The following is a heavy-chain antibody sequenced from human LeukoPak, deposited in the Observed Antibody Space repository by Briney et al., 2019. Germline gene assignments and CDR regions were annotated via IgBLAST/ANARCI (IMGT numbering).Heavy chain of an antibody. V-gene: IGHV3-11*01. J-gene: IGHJ4*02. CDR3: ARGSISAAAAGRIDY. CDR1: GFTFIDYY. CDR2: ISSGGNTL. Sequence: GGSLRLSCAASGFTFIDYYMNWIRQAPGKGLEWVSYISSGGNTLYYADSVKGRFTISRDNAKNSLYLQMNSLRAEDTAVYYCARGSISAAAAGRIDYWGQGAMVTVSS. D-gene: IGHD6-13*01.